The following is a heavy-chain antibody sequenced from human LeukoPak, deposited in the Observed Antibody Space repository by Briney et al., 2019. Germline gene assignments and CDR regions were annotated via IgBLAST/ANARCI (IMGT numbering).Heavy chain of an antibody. D-gene: IGHD1-26*01. CDR1: GYSFANYW. CDR2: IYPADSDT. V-gene: IGHV5-51*01. CDR3: ERHEVGATDF. Sequence: GESLKISRKVSGYSFANYWIGWVRQMPGKGLEWMGLIYPADSDTRYSPSFQGQVTISADKSISTAYLQWSSLKASDTAMYFCERHEVGATDFWGQGTLVTVSS. J-gene: IGHJ4*02.